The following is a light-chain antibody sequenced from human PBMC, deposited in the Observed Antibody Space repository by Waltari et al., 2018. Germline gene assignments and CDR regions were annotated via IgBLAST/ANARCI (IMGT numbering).Light chain of an antibody. CDR2: GAS. V-gene: IGKV3-15*01. J-gene: IGKJ4*01. CDR1: QSVSSN. Sequence: EIVMTQSPATLSVSHGERATLSCRASQSVSSNLAWYQQKPGQAPRLLIYGASTRATGIPARFSGSGSGTEFTLTISSLQSEDFAVYYCQQYNNRPPLTFGGGTKVEIK. CDR3: QQYNNRPPLT.